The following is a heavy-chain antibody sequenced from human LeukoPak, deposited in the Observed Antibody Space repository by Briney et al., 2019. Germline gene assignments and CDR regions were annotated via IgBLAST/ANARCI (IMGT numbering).Heavy chain of an antibody. Sequence: GGSLRLSCAASGFTFSSYGMHWVRQAPGKGLEWVAVISYDGSNKYYADSVKGRFTISRDNSKNTLYLQMNSPRADDTAVYYCATPGQWPVYFDYWGPGIQVTVSS. V-gene: IGHV3-30*03. CDR1: GFTFSSYG. CDR2: ISYDGSNK. CDR3: ATPGQWPVYFDY. J-gene: IGHJ4*02. D-gene: IGHD6-19*01.